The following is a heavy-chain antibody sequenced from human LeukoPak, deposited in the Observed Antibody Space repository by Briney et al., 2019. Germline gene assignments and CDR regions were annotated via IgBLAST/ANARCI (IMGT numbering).Heavy chain of an antibody. Sequence: GGSLRLSCAASEFSVGSNYMTWVRQAPGKGLEWVSLIYSGGSTYYADSVKGRFTISRDNSKNTLYLQMNSLRAEDTAVYYCARDYWGSYDYWGQGTLVTVSS. CDR1: EFSVGSNY. D-gene: IGHD1-26*01. J-gene: IGHJ4*02. CDR2: IYSGGST. CDR3: ARDYWGSYDY. V-gene: IGHV3-66*01.